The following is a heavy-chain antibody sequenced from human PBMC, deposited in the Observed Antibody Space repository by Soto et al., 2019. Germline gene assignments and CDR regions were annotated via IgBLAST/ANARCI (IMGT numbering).Heavy chain of an antibody. D-gene: IGHD2-15*01. CDR2: INAANGDA. Sequence: QVQLVQSGPEVKKPGASVKVSCKASGYSFTSYTLHWVRQAPGQRLEWMGWINAANGDAKRSQNFQGRVTITRDTSATTGYMELSSLRSEDTAVYYCASGYCSGGTCYSGWYLDLWGRGTRVTVSS. J-gene: IGHJ2*01. CDR3: ASGYCSGGTCYSGWYLDL. CDR1: GYSFTSYT. V-gene: IGHV1-3*01.